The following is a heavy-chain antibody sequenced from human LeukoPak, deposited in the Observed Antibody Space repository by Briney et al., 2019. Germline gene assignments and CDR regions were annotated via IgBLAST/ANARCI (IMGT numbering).Heavy chain of an antibody. V-gene: IGHV3-30*02. CDR3: AKGKDDSSGWYFFY. CDR1: GFTFSSYG. D-gene: IGHD6-19*01. Sequence: GGSLRLSCAASGFTFSSYGMHWVRQAPGKGLEWVALIRYDGSNKYYADSVKGRFTISRDNSKNTLYLQMNSLRAEDTAVYYCAKGKDDSSGWYFFYWGQGTLVTVSS. CDR2: IRYDGSNK. J-gene: IGHJ4*02.